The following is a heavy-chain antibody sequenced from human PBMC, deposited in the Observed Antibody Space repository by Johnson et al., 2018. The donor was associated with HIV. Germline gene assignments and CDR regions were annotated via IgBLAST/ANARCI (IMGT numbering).Heavy chain of an antibody. CDR2: ISYHGSDT. D-gene: IGHD3-22*01. J-gene: IGHJ3*02. CDR3: AAYYDSSGYPRFGDAFDI. V-gene: IGHV3-30*03. Sequence: QVQLVESGGGLVQPGGSLRLSCAASGFTVSRNYMSWVRQAPGKGLEWVTLISYHGSDTYYADSVKGRFTISRDNAKNSLYLQMNSLRAEDTALYYCAAYYDSSGYPRFGDAFDIWGQGTMVTVSS. CDR1: GFTVSRNY.